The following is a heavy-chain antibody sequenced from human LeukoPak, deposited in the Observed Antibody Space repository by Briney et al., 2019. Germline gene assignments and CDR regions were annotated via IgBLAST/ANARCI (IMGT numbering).Heavy chain of an antibody. V-gene: IGHV4-59*08. J-gene: IGHJ5*02. CDR1: GGSISSYY. CDR2: IYYSGST. D-gene: IGHD6-13*01. Sequence: SETLSFTCTVSGGSISSYYWSWIRQPPGKGLEWIGYIYYSGSTNYNPSLKSRVTISVDTSKNQFSLKLSSVTAADTAVYYCARHKGAGIAAAFDPWGQGTLVTVSS. CDR3: ARHKGAGIAAAFDP.